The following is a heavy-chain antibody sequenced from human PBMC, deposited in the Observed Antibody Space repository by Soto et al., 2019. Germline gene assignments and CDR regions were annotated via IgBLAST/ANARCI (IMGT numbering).Heavy chain of an antibody. CDR2: IYYSGST. Sequence: SETLSLTCTVSGGSVSSGSYYWSWIRQPPGKGLEWIGYIYYSGSTNYNPSLKSRVTISVDTSKNQFSLKLSSVTAAGTAVYYCAREGDTGKKFRPSNWFDPWGQGTLVTVSS. V-gene: IGHV4-61*01. J-gene: IGHJ5*02. CDR3: AREGDTGKKFRPSNWFDP. D-gene: IGHD3-16*01. CDR1: GGSVSSGSYY.